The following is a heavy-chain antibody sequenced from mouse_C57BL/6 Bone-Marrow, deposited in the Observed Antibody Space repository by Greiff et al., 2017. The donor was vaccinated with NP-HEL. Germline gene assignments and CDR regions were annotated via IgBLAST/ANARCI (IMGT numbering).Heavy chain of an antibody. CDR2: IYPRSGNT. J-gene: IGHJ1*03. CDR1: GYTFTSYG. V-gene: IGHV1-81*01. CDR3: ARVVGYWYVDV. Sequence: LQESGAELARPGASVKLSCKASGYTFTSYGISWVKQRTGQGLEWIGEIYPRSGNTYYNEKFKGKATLTADKSSSTAYMELRSLTSEDSAVYFCARVVGYWYVDVWGTGTTVTVSS. D-gene: IGHD1-1*02.